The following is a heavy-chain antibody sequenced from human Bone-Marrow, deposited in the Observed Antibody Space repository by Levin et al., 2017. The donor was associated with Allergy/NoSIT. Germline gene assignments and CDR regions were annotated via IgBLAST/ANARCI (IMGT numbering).Heavy chain of an antibody. CDR2: IYESGST. V-gene: IGHV4-30-2*01. Sequence: PSETLSLTCAVSGGSISSAYQSWSWIRQPPGKGLEWIGSIYESGSTFNNPSLRSRVTISIDRSKSHFSLKLSSVTAADTAVYFCARRVDYSRFDPWGQGTLVTVSS. CDR3: ARRVDYSRFDP. CDR1: GGSISSAYQS. J-gene: IGHJ5*02. D-gene: IGHD5-12*01.